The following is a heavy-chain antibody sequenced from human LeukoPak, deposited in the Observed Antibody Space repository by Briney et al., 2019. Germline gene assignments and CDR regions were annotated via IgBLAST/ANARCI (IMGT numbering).Heavy chain of an antibody. CDR3: ARGYSGLDY. CDR1: GYTFTGNY. J-gene: IGHJ4*02. Sequence: ASVKVSCKASGYTFTGNYMHWVRQAPGQGLEWMGWIDPNSGGTNYAQNFQGRVTMTRDTSISTAYMELNRLRSDDTAVYYCARGYSGLDYWGQGTLVTVSS. V-gene: IGHV1-2*02. CDR2: IDPNSGGT. D-gene: IGHD5-18*01.